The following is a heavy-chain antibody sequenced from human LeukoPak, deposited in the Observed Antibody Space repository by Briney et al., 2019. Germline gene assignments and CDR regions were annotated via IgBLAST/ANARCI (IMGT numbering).Heavy chain of an antibody. CDR2: IIPIFGTA. Sequence: ASVKVSCKASGGTFSSYAISWVRQAPGQGLEWMGGIIPIFGTANYAQKLQGRVTMTTDTSTSTAYMELRSLRSDDTAVYYCARGIGRDGYNSYYWGQGTLVTVSS. D-gene: IGHD5-24*01. CDR3: ARGIGRDGYNSYY. V-gene: IGHV1-69*05. J-gene: IGHJ4*02. CDR1: GGTFSSYA.